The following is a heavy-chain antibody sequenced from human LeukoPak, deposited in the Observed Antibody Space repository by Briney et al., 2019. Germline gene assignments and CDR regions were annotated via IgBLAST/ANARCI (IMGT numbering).Heavy chain of an antibody. J-gene: IGHJ4*02. CDR3: AKGAVAGIDY. V-gene: IGHV3-30*02. D-gene: IGHD6-19*01. CDR2: IWYGGSST. CDR1: GFTFRSYG. Sequence: GGSLRLSCAASGFTFRSYGMHWVRQAPGKGLEGVAVIWYGGSSTYYADSVKGRFTISRDNSKNTLYLQMNSLRAEDTAVYYCAKGAVAGIDYWGQGTLVTVSS.